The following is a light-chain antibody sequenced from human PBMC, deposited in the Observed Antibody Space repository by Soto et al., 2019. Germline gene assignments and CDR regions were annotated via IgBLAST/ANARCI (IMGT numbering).Light chain of an antibody. V-gene: IGLV2-14*03. CDR3: SSYTTDNTEV. J-gene: IGLJ1*01. CDR1: SSDVGGYNY. Sequence: QSVLTQPASVSGSPGQSIAISCTGTSSDVGGYNYVSWYQQHPGKAPKLLIFDVSHRPSGVSDRFSVSKSGNTVSLTISGLQAEDEADYYCSSYTTDNTEVFGTGTKVTVL. CDR2: DVS.